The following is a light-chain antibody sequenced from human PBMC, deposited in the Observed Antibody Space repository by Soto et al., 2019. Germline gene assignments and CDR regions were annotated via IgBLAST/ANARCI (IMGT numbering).Light chain of an antibody. V-gene: IGKV3-20*01. CDR2: DAS. CDR3: QQFSSYPLT. Sequence: DILLMQSPGTLSLPPGASPTLSCTASESVSNNYLAWYQQKPGQAPRLLIYDASSRATGIPERFSGGGSGTDFTLTISRLEPEDFAVYYCQQFSSYPLTFGGGTKVDIK. CDR1: ESVSNNY. J-gene: IGKJ4*01.